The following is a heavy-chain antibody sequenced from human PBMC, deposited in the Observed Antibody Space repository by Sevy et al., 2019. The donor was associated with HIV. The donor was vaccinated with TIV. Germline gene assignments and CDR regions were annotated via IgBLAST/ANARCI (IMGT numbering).Heavy chain of an antibody. Sequence: SETLSLTCTVSGDSISNYFWSWIRQPPGKELEWIGYIYYSGSTNYNPSLKSRVTISVDTSKNRFSLRLNSVTAADTAVYYCARDYYDNRPRGFDPWGQGTLVTVSS. V-gene: IGHV4-59*01. CDR2: IYYSGST. CDR3: ARDYYDNRPRGFDP. CDR1: GDSISNYF. J-gene: IGHJ5*02. D-gene: IGHD3-22*01.